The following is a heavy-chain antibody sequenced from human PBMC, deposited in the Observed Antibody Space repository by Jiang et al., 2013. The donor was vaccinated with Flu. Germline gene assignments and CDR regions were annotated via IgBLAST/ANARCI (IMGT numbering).Heavy chain of an antibody. CDR1: GYTFTSYY. J-gene: IGHJ3*02. CDR2: INPSGGST. V-gene: IGHV1-46*01. CDR3: ARDDDYPDPHIGNAFDI. D-gene: IGHD4-11*01. Sequence: SGAEVKKPGASVKVSCKASGYTFTSYYMHWVRQAPGQGLEWMGIINPSGGSTSYAQKFQGRVTMTRDTSTSTVYMELSSLRSEDTAVYYCARDDDYPDPHIGNAFDIWGQGTMVTVSS.